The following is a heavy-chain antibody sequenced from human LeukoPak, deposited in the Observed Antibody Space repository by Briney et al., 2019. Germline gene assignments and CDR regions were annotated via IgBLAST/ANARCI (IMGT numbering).Heavy chain of an antibody. CDR3: ARHGAVAGYNWFDP. V-gene: IGHV4-59*08. J-gene: IGHJ5*02. D-gene: IGHD6-19*01. CDR2: IYYSGST. Sequence: GSLRLSCAASGLTLRNYAMTWVRQAPGKGLEWIGYIYYSGSTNYNPSLKSRVTISVDTSKNQFSLKLSSVTAADTAVYYCARHGAVAGYNWFDPWGQGTLVTVSS. CDR1: GLTLRNYA.